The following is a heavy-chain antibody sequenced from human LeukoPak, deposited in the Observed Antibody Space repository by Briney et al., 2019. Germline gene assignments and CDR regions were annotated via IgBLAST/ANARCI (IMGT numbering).Heavy chain of an antibody. CDR3: ALTMTTFGFVVL. Sequence: PGGSLRLSCAVSGFTFSDYYMSWIRQAPGKGLEWVSVIYSGGSTYYADSVKGRFTISRDNSKNTLYLQMNSLRAEDTAVYYCALTMTTFGFVVLWGQGTLVTVSS. V-gene: IGHV3-53*01. J-gene: IGHJ4*02. CDR2: IYSGGST. D-gene: IGHD3-16*01. CDR1: GFTFSDYY.